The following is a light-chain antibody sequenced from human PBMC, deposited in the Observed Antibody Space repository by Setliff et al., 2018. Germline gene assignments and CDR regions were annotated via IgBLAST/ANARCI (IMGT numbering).Light chain of an antibody. V-gene: IGLV2-11*01. CDR1: SSDVGGYNY. J-gene: IGLJ1*01. CDR2: DVS. CDR3: CSYAGSYTSLYV. Sequence: QSALAQPRSVPWSPGQSVTISCTGTSSDVGGYNYVSWYQQHPGKAPKLMIYDVSKRPSGVPDRFSGSKSGNTASLTISGLQAEDEADYYCCSYAGSYTSLYVFGTGTKVTVL.